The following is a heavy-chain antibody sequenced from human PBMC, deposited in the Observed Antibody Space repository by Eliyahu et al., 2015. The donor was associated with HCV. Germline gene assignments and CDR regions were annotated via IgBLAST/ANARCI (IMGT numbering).Heavy chain of an antibody. CDR2: INPSGST. Sequence: QVQLQQWGAGLLKPSETLSLTCAVYGGSXSGYYWSWIRXPPGKGLEWIGEINPSGSTNYNXXXKSRVTISVDTSKNQFSLKLSSVTAADTAVYYCARLGNYGYYYYGMDVWGQGTTVTVSS. D-gene: IGHD1-7*01. CDR1: GGSXSGYY. V-gene: IGHV4-34*01. CDR3: ARLGNYGYYYYGMDV. J-gene: IGHJ6*02.